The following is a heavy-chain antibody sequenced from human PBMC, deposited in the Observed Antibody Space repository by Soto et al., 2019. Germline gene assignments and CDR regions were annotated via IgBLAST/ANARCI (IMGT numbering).Heavy chain of an antibody. CDR2: IDPSDSYT. V-gene: IGHV5-10-1*01. D-gene: IGHD3-22*01. CDR1: GYSFTSYW. J-gene: IGHJ4*02. CDR3: ARGWHYYDSSGYYTTEFDY. Sequence: PGESLKISCKGSGYSFTSYWISWVRQMPGKGLEWMGRIDPSDSYTNYSPSFQGHVTISADKSISTAYLQWSSLKASDTAMYYCARGWHYYDSSGYYTTEFDYWGQGTLVTVSS.